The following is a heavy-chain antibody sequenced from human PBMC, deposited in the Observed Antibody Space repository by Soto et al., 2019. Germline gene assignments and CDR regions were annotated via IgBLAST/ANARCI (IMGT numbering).Heavy chain of an antibody. CDR3: ERDLNY. CDR2: INPNNGGT. V-gene: IGHV1-2*02. CDR1: GYTITGYY. J-gene: IGHJ4*02. Sequence: ASVKVSCKASGYTITGYYMHWVRQTTGQGLEWMGWINPNNGGTNYAQKFQGRVTMTTDTSTSTAYMELRRLRSDDTAVYYCERDLNYWGKGTLVTVSS.